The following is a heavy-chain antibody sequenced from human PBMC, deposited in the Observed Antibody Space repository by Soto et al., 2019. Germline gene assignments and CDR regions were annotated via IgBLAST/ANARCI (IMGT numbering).Heavy chain of an antibody. CDR1: GYTFTSYA. J-gene: IGHJ4*02. V-gene: IGHV1-3*01. CDR3: ARDPWELPPDY. CDR2: INAGNGNT. D-gene: IGHD1-26*01. Sequence: QVQLVQSGAEVKKPGASVKVSCKVSGYTFTSYAMHWVRQAPGQRLEWMGWINAGNGNTKYSQKFQGRVTITRDTSASTAYMELSSLRSEDTAVYYCARDPWELPPDYWGQGTLVTVSS.